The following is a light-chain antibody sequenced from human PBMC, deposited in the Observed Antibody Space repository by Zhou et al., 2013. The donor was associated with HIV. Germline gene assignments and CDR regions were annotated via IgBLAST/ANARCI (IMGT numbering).Light chain of an antibody. J-gene: IGKJ1*01. Sequence: EIVMTQSPATLSVSPGERATLSCRASQSVSSNLAWYQQKLGKTPRLLIYGASTLQSGVPSRFSGTGSGTDFTLTISCLQSEDFATYYCQQYYDYLWTFGHGTKV. CDR2: GAS. V-gene: IGKV3D-15*01. CDR3: QQYYDYLWT. CDR1: QSVSSN.